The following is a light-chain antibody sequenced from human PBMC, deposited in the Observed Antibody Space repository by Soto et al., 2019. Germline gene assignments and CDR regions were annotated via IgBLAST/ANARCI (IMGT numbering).Light chain of an antibody. CDR1: QYIXSA. J-gene: IGKJ1*01. CDR3: LLDFSYFWA. Sequence: AIQLTQSPSSLSASVGDRVTIARRASQYIXSALAWYQPKPGKVPKLLXDAASTLQRGGPSRFSGSRSGTDFTLTISSLQPEDFATYYCLLDFSYFWAFGQGTKVDIK. V-gene: IGKV1-6*01. CDR2: AAS.